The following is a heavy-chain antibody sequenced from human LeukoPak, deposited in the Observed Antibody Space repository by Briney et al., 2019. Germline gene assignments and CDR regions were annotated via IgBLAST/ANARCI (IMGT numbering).Heavy chain of an antibody. CDR3: AKDRGQDYYFDY. CDR2: IWYDGSNK. Sequence: GGSLRLSCAASGFTFSSYGMHWVRQAPGKGLEWVAVIWYDGSNKYYADSVKGRFTISRDNSKNMLYLQMNSLRAEDTAVYYCAKDRGQDYYFDYWGQGTLVTVSS. V-gene: IGHV3-33*06. J-gene: IGHJ4*02. CDR1: GFTFSSYG. D-gene: IGHD3-10*01.